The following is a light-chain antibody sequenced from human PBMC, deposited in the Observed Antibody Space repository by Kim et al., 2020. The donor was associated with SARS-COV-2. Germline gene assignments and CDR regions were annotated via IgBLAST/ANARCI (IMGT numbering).Light chain of an antibody. CDR1: TSDFGGL. J-gene: IGLJ1*01. V-gene: IGLV2-14*01. Sequence: QSALTQPVSVSGSPGQWITISCTGTTSDFGGLVSWYQQHPGKAPTLMIYEVSRRPSGVSNRFFGFKSGNTASLTISELQAEDEADYYCSSYTTSNTLVFGTGTQLTVL. CDR3: SSYTTSNTLV. CDR2: EVS.